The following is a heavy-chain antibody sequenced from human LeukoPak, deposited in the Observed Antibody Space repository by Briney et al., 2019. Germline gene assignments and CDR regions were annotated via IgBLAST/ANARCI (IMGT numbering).Heavy chain of an antibody. CDR3: ARAFNSIQPLDY. Sequence: ASVKVSCKASGYTFTGYYMHWVRQAPGQGLEWMGWINPNSGATNYAQKFQGRVTMTSDMSTNTVYMELRSLRSEDTAMYYCARAFNSIQPLDYWGQGTLVTVSS. J-gene: IGHJ4*02. CDR1: GYTFTGYY. D-gene: IGHD4-11*01. CDR2: INPNSGAT. V-gene: IGHV1-2*02.